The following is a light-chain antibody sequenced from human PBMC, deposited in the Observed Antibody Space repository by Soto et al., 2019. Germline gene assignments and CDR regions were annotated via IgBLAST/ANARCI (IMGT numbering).Light chain of an antibody. CDR2: DAS. CDR1: QSLGVR. V-gene: IGKV1-5*01. Sequence: DIQMTQSPSTLSSSVGDRVTITCRASQSLGVRSAWYQQKPGRAPKLLIYDASTLQRGVPSRFSGSGSGAEFTLNISSLQPEDFATYYCQQYDISSGTFGQGTKVDIK. CDR3: QQYDISSGT. J-gene: IGKJ1*01.